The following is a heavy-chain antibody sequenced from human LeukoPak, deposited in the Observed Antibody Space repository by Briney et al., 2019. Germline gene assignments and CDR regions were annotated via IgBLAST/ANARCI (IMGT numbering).Heavy chain of an antibody. V-gene: IGHV4-4*07. J-gene: IGHJ2*01. CDR1: GGSISSSNW. CDR2: IDTSGNT. Sequence: SETLSLTCAVPGGSISSSNWWSWIRQPAGKGLEWIGRIDTSGNTNYKPSLKSRVTMSVDTSKNQFSLKLSSVTAADTAVYYCARVSSSWYQDWYFDLWGRGTLVTVSS. D-gene: IGHD6-13*01. CDR3: ARVSSSWYQDWYFDL.